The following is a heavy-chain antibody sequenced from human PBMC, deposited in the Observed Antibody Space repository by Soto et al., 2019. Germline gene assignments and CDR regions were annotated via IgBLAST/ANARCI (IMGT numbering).Heavy chain of an antibody. Sequence: SVKVSCKACGGTFSSYAISWVRQAPGQGLEWMGGIIPIFGTANYAQKFQGRVTITADESTSTAYMELRSLRSEDTAVYYCARDQRNYYDSSGLFDYWGQGTLVTVSS. J-gene: IGHJ4*02. V-gene: IGHV1-69*13. CDR3: ARDQRNYYDSSGLFDY. CDR1: GGTFSSYA. D-gene: IGHD3-22*01. CDR2: IIPIFGTA.